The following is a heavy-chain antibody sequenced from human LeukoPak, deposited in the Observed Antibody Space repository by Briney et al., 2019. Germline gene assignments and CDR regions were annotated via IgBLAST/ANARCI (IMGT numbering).Heavy chain of an antibody. V-gene: IGHV4-39*01. CDR1: GGSISSSSYY. J-gene: IGHJ4*02. CDR3: ARLFKNYYGSGSYSSMDY. Sequence: SETLSLTFTVSGGSISSSSYYWGWIRQPPGKGLEWIGSIYYSGSTYYNPSLKSRVTISVDTSKNQFSLKLSSVTAADTAVYYCARLFKNYYGSGSYSSMDYWGQGTLVTVSS. D-gene: IGHD3-10*01. CDR2: IYYSGST.